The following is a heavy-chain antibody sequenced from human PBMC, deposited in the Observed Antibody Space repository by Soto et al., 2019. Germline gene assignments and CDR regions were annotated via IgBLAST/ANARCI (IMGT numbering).Heavy chain of an antibody. J-gene: IGHJ3*02. CDR2: INPSGGST. V-gene: IGHV1-46*03. Sequence: QVQLVQSGAEVKKPGASVKVSCKASGYSFTSYYMHWVRQAPGQGPEWMGIINPSGGSTGYAQKFQDRVTMTRDTSTSTVYIELSSLRSDDTAVYYCARVRGNDDAFDIWGQGTMVTVSS. CDR3: ARVRGNDDAFDI. CDR1: GYSFTSYY.